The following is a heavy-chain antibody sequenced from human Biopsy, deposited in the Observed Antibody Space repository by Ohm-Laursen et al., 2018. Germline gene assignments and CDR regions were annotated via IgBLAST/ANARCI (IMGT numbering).Heavy chain of an antibody. D-gene: IGHD7-27*01. J-gene: IGHJ4*02. CDR1: GFTFSTYD. Sequence: SLRLSCTASGFTFSTYDMTWVRQAPGKGLEWVSTINPSRSSMSYADSVKGRFTISRDNSNNSLYLQMNSLKAEDTAVYYCARDPNWGSGYWGQGTLVTVSS. CDR2: INPSRSSM. V-gene: IGHV3-21*01. CDR3: ARDPNWGSGY.